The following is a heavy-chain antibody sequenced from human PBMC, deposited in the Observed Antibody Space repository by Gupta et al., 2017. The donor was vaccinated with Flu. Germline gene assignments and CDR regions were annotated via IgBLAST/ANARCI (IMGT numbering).Heavy chain of an antibody. CDR2: TSYDGSSK. D-gene: IGHD3-10*01. V-gene: IGHV3-30*18. Sequence: AASGFSFRNYGMHWVRQAPGKGLEWVAVTSYDGSSKNYADSVKGRFTISRDNSKNTLYLQMNSLRTEDTAVYHCAKDWKWNYNNYGMNVWGQGTTVTVSS. J-gene: IGHJ6*02. CDR3: AKDWKWNYNNYGMNV. CDR1: GFSFRNYG.